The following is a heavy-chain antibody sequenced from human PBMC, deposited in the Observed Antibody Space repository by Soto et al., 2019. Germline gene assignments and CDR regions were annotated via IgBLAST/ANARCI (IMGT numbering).Heavy chain of an antibody. Sequence: TGGSLRLSCAASGFTFSSYGMHWVRQAPGKGLEWVAVISYDGSNKYYADSVKGRFTISRDNSKNTLYLQMNSLRAEDTAVHYCAKDRMGWLQYFDYWGQGTLVTVSS. D-gene: IGHD5-12*01. CDR2: ISYDGSNK. J-gene: IGHJ4*02. CDR1: GFTFSSYG. CDR3: AKDRMGWLQYFDY. V-gene: IGHV3-30*18.